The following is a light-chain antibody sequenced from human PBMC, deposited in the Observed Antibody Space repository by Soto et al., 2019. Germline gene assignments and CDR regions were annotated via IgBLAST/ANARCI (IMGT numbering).Light chain of an antibody. CDR3: QQYGGSWT. J-gene: IGKJ1*01. CDR2: GAS. Sequence: EIVLTQSPGTLSLSPGERATLSCRASQSVSSIYLAWYQQKPGQAPRLVIYGASNRATGVPDRFSGSGSGTVFSRTISRLEHEDVAVYYCQQYGGSWTFGQGTKVEIK. V-gene: IGKV3-20*01. CDR1: QSVSSIY.